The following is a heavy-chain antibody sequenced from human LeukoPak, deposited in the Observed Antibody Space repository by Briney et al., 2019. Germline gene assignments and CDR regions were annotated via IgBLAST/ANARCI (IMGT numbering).Heavy chain of an antibody. Sequence: GGSLRLSCAASGFVFSSYAMNWVRQAPGKGLEWVSFITSSNSYIYYADSVKGRFTISRDDAKNSLYLQMNSLRAEDTALYYCARRRSWYAYNWFDPWGQGTLVTVSS. V-gene: IGHV3-21*01. CDR2: ITSSNSYI. D-gene: IGHD6-13*01. CDR3: ARRRSWYAYNWFDP. CDR1: GFVFSSYA. J-gene: IGHJ5*02.